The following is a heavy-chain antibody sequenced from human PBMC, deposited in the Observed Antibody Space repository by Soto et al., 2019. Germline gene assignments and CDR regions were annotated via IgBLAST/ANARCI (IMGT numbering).Heavy chain of an antibody. V-gene: IGHV1-18*01. CDR3: ARDLTAGKDYYGMDV. CDR1: GYTFTSYG. Sequence: ASVKVSCKASGYTFTSYGISWVRQAPGQGLEWMGWISAYNGNTNYAQKLQGRVTMTTDTSTSTAYMELSRLRSDDTAVYYCARDLTAGKDYYGMDVWGQGTTVTVSS. CDR2: ISAYNGNT. D-gene: IGHD6-13*01. J-gene: IGHJ6*02.